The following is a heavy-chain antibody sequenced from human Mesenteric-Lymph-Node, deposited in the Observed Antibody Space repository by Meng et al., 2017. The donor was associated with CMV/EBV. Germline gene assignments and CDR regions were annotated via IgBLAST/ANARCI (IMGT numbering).Heavy chain of an antibody. CDR3: ARDDDTHYYDFWSGYGADY. D-gene: IGHD3-3*01. CDR2: ISSSSSTI. Sequence: GGSLRLSCAASGFTFSSYSMNWVRQAPGKGLEWVSYISSSSSTIYYADSVKGRFTISRDNAKNSLYLQMNSLRAEDTAVYYCARDDDTHYYDFWSGYGADYWGQGTLVTVSS. V-gene: IGHV3-48*04. J-gene: IGHJ4*02. CDR1: GFTFSSYS.